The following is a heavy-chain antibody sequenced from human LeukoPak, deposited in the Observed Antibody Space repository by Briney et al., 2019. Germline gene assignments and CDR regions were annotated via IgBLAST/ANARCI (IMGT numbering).Heavy chain of an antibody. CDR2: ISSSSSYI. V-gene: IGHV3-21*01. J-gene: IGHJ4*02. CDR1: GFTFSSYS. Sequence: GGSLRLSCAASGFTFSSYSMNWVRQAPGKGLEWVSSISSSSSYIYYADSVKGRFTISRDNAKNSLYLQMNSLRAEDTAVYYCARDRAIFGVGFDYWGQGTLVTVSS. CDR3: ARDRAIFGVGFDY. D-gene: IGHD3-3*01.